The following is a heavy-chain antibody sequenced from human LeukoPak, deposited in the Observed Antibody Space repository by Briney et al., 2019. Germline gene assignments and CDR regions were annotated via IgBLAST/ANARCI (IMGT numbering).Heavy chain of an antibody. CDR2: VSKSGST. V-gene: IGHV4-4*08. J-gene: IGHJ3*01. Sequence: SETLSLTCTVSGGSITSHFWTWIWQAPGKGLEWVGYVSKSGSTNYNPSLQSRITISVDTSKNQFFLKLISMTAADTAVYFCARDDYGVFDAFDVWGQGTVVTVSS. CDR1: GGSITSHF. D-gene: IGHD3-16*01. CDR3: ARDDYGVFDAFDV.